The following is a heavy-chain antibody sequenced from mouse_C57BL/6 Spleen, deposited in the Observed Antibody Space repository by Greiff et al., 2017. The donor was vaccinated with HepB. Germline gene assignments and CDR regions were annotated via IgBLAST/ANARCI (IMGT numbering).Heavy chain of an antibody. CDR3: ARMYYYGSSFFDY. CDR2: ISSGSSTI. Sequence: EVHLVESGGGLVKPGGSLKLSCAASGFTFSDYGMHWVRQAPEKGLEWVAYISSGSSTIYYADTVKGRFTISRDNAKNTLFLQMTSLRSEDTAMYYCARMYYYGSSFFDYWGQGTTLTVSS. CDR1: GFTFSDYG. J-gene: IGHJ2*01. D-gene: IGHD1-1*01. V-gene: IGHV5-17*01.